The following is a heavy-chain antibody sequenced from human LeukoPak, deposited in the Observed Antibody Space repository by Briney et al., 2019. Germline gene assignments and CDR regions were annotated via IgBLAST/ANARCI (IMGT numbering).Heavy chain of an antibody. D-gene: IGHD3/OR15-3a*01. CDR3: ARDIGPTLPHDAFDI. CDR1: GGSISSYY. Sequence: SETLSLTCAVSGGSISSYYWNWVRQPPGKGLEWIGYVHHTGSTSYNPSLRSRVTISIDTSKNQFSLKLSSVTAADTAVYYCARDIGPTLPHDAFDIWGQGTMVTVSS. J-gene: IGHJ3*02. CDR2: VHHTGST. V-gene: IGHV4-59*12.